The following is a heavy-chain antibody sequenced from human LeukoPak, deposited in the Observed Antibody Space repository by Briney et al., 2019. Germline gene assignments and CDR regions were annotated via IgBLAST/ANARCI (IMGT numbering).Heavy chain of an antibody. Sequence: SETLSLTCTVSGGSFSSYYWTWIRQPPGKGLEWIGYIDHSGSTNYNPSLKSRVTISVDTSKNQFSLKLSSVTAADTAVYYCASGRANSSGWYGYYYYYMDVWGKGTTVTISS. CDR3: ASGRANSSGWYGYYYYYMDV. V-gene: IGHV4-4*08. D-gene: IGHD6-19*01. CDR1: GGSFSSYY. J-gene: IGHJ6*03. CDR2: IDHSGST.